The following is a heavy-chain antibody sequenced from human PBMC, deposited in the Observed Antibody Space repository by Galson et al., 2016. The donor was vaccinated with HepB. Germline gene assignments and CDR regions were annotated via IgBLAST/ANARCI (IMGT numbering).Heavy chain of an antibody. J-gene: IGHJ3*02. D-gene: IGHD3-3*01. CDR3: ARDRLQGVVIHAFDI. CDR2: IYYSGST. V-gene: IGHV4-61*01. Sequence: LSLTCTVSGGSVFSGSYYWSWIRQPPGKGLEWIGYIYYSGSTNYNPSHKSRVTISVDTSKNQFSLKLNSVTAADTAVYYCARDRLQGVVIHAFDIWGQGTMVTVSS. CDR1: GGSVFSGSYY.